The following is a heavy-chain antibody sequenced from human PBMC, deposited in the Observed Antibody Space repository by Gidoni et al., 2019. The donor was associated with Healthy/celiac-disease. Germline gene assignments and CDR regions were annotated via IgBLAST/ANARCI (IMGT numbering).Heavy chain of an antibody. Sequence: EVQLVESGGGLVQPGRSLRLSCAASGFTFDDYALHWVRQAPGKGLAWVSGISWNSGSIGYADSVKGRFTISRDNAKNSLYLQMNSLRAEDTALYYCAKDLGYCSSTSCYRYYGMDVWGQGTTVTVSS. J-gene: IGHJ6*02. CDR2: ISWNSGSI. CDR1: GFTFDDYA. D-gene: IGHD2-2*01. CDR3: AKDLGYCSSTSCYRYYGMDV. V-gene: IGHV3-9*01.